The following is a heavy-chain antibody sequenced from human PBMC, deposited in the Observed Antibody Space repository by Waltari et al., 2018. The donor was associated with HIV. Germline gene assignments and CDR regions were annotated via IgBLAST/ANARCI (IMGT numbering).Heavy chain of an antibody. J-gene: IGHJ3*02. CDR1: GYTFTSYG. CDR3: ARDAPILRFLERVSGGAFDI. D-gene: IGHD3-3*01. V-gene: IGHV1-18*01. CDR2: IRAYNGNT. Sequence: QVQLVQSGAEVKKPGASVKVSCKASGYTFTSYGISWVRQAPGQGLEWMGWIRAYNGNTNYAQKLQGRVTITTDTSTSTAYMELRSLRSDDTAVYYCARDAPILRFLERVSGGAFDIWGQGTMVTVSS.